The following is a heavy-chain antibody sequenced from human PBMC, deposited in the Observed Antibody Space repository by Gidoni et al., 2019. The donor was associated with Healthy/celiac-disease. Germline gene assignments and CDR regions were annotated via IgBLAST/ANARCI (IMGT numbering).Heavy chain of an antibody. CDR1: GYTFTSYY. CDR3: ARGGAPRITIFSPDY. J-gene: IGHJ4*02. V-gene: IGHV1-46*01. Sequence: QVQLVQSGAAVKKPGASVKVSCKASGYTFTSYYMHWVRQAPGQGLEWMGIINPSGGSTSYAQKFQGRVTMTRDTSTSTVYMELSSLRSEDTAVYYCARGGAPRITIFSPDYWGQGTLVTVSS. CDR2: INPSGGST. D-gene: IGHD3-9*01.